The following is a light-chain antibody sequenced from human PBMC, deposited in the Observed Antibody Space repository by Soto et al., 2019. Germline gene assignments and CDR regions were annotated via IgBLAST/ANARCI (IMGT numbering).Light chain of an antibody. Sequence: DIQMTQSPSSVSASVGDRVTITCRASQGIRSALGWYQQKPGKAPKVLIYAASTLQSGVPSRFSGSGSGTEFTLTISSLQPDDFATYYCQHYNSYGTFGQGTKVDIK. CDR2: AAS. CDR3: QHYNSYGT. J-gene: IGKJ1*01. V-gene: IGKV1-16*01. CDR1: QGIRSA.